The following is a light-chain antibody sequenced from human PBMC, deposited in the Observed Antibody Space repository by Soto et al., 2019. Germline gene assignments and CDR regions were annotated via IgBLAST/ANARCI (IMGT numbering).Light chain of an antibody. CDR1: QSISSY. Sequence: DIQMTPSPSSLSASVVDRVTITCRASQSISSYLNWYQQKPGKAPKLLIYAASSLQSGVPSRFSGSGSGTDFTLTISSLQPEDFVTYYCQQSYSTPITFGQGTRLEIK. J-gene: IGKJ5*01. V-gene: IGKV1-39*01. CDR2: AAS. CDR3: QQSYSTPIT.